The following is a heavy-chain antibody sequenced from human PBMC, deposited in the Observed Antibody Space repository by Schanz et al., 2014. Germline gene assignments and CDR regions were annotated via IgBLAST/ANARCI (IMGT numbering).Heavy chain of an antibody. CDR2: INGYNGHT. D-gene: IGHD2-2*02. CDR3: AGTYCSSTSCYTGYYYMDV. CDR1: GYTFSSYG. Sequence: QVQLVQSGDEVKKPGASVKVSCKASGYTFSSYGITWVRQAPGQGLEWMGWINGYNGHTLYAQKFQGRVTMTTDTSTSTSYMELTSLRFDDTAVYYCAGTYCSSTSCYTGYYYMDVWGKGTTXTVSS. J-gene: IGHJ6*03. V-gene: IGHV1-18*01.